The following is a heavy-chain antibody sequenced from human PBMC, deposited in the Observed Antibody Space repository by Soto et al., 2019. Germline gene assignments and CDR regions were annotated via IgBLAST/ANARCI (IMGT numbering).Heavy chain of an antibody. CDR1: GFTFSSYG. CDR2: IWYDGSNK. CDR3: ARSLFYNYDSSGYSTWEAFDI. V-gene: IGHV3-33*01. Sequence: GGSLRLSCAASGFTFSSYGMHWVRQAPGKGLEWVAVIWYDGSNKYYADSVKGRFTISRDNSKNTLYLQMNSLRAEDTAVYYCARSLFYNYDSSGYSTWEAFDIWGQGTMVTVSS. D-gene: IGHD3-22*01. J-gene: IGHJ3*02.